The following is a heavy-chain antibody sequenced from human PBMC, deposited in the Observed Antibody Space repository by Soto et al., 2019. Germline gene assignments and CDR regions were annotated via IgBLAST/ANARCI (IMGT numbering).Heavy chain of an antibody. J-gene: IGHJ6*02. Sequence: ASVKVSCKAAGYTFTSYDINWVRQATGQGLEWMGWMNPNSGNTGYAQKFQGRVTMTRNTSISTAYMELSSLRSEDTAVYYCARGPGTTYYDFWSGFTPGDYYSGMDVWGQGTTVTVSS. D-gene: IGHD3-3*01. V-gene: IGHV1-8*01. CDR2: MNPNSGNT. CDR1: GYTFTSYD. CDR3: ARGPGTTYYDFWSGFTPGDYYSGMDV.